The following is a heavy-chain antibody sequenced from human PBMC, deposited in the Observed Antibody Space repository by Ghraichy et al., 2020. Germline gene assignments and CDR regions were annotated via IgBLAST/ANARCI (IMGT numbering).Heavy chain of an antibody. J-gene: IGHJ4*02. Sequence: GGSLRLSCAASGFTFSNAWMSWVRQAPGKGLEWVGRIKSKTDGGTTDYAAPVKGRFTISRDDSKNTLYLQMNSLKTEDTAVYYCTALSIAAAGRGGYWGQGTLVTVSS. V-gene: IGHV3-15*01. D-gene: IGHD6-13*01. CDR1: GFTFSNAW. CDR3: TALSIAAAGRGGY. CDR2: IKSKTDGGTT.